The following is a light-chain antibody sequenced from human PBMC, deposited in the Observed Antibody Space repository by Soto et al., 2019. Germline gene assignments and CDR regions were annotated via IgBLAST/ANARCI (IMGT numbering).Light chain of an antibody. CDR1: TSDVGGYNY. J-gene: IGLJ1*01. V-gene: IGLV2-14*01. CDR3: SSYTSSTLPYV. CDR2: DVS. Sequence: QSALTQPASVSGSPGQSITISCTGTTSDVGGYNYVSWYQQHPGEAPKLMIYDVSNRPSGVSNRFSGSKSGNTASLTISRLQTEDEADYYCSSYTSSTLPYVFGTGTQLTVL.